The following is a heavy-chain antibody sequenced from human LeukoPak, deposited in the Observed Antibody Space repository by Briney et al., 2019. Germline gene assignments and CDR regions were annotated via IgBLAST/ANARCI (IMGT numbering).Heavy chain of an antibody. CDR1: GGSISSYY. Sequence: PSETLSLTCTVSGGSISSYYWSWIRQPAGKGLEWIGRIYTSGSTNYNPSLKSRVTMSVDTSKNQFSLKLSSVTAADTAVYYCARFPRWLGGYAFDIWGQGTMVTVSS. V-gene: IGHV4-4*07. CDR2: IYTSGST. J-gene: IGHJ3*02. CDR3: ARFPRWLGGYAFDI. D-gene: IGHD5-24*01.